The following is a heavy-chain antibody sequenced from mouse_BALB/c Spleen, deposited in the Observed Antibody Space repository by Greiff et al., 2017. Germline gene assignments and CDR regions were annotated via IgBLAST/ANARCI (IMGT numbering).Heavy chain of an antibody. V-gene: IGHV2-6-7*01. D-gene: IGHD3-2*02. J-gene: IGHJ4*01. CDR1: GFSLTGYG. CDR2: IWGDGST. Sequence: VKLVESGPGLVAPSQSLSITCTVSGFSLTGYGVNWVRQPPGKGLEWLGMIWGDGSTDYNSALKSRLSISKDNSKSQVFLKMNRLQTDDTARYYCARKGPQGYYAMDYWGQGTSVTVSS. CDR3: ARKGPQGYYAMDY.